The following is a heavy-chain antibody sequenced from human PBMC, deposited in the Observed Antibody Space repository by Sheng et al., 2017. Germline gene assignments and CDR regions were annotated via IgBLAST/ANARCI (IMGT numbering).Heavy chain of an antibody. J-gene: IGHJ6*03. CDR2: ISGSGTTI. Sequence: EVQLVESGGDLVQPGGSLRLSCAASGFTFSSYEMNWVRQAPGKGLEWVSYISGSGTTIYYADSVKGRFTISRDNAKNSLYLQMNSLRAEDTAVYHCAKEVGWYMDVWGQGTTVTVSS. D-gene: IGHD6-19*01. CDR3: AKEVGWYMDV. V-gene: IGHV3-48*03. CDR1: GFTFSSYE.